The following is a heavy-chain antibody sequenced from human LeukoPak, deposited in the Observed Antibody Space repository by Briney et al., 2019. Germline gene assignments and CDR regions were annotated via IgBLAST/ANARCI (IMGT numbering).Heavy chain of an antibody. Sequence: PGGSLRLSCAASGFTFSGSAVHWVRQAPGKGLEWVAVTSDDGSKKYFADSVKGRFTISRDNSKSTLYLQMNSLRDEDSAVYYCVSGDTNGYFDYYFDYWGQGTLVTVSS. CDR1: GFTFSGSA. J-gene: IGHJ4*02. V-gene: IGHV3-30*04. D-gene: IGHD2-8*01. CDR2: TSDDGSKK. CDR3: VSGDTNGYFDYYFDY.